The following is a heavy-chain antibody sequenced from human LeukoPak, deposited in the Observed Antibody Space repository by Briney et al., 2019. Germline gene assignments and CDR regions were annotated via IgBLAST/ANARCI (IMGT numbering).Heavy chain of an antibody. CDR2: IYDSGST. CDR3: ARVGGTNYYYYGMDV. V-gene: IGHV4-61*01. Sequence: SETLSLTCTVSGGSVSSGSYYWSWIRQPPGKGLEWIGYIYDSGSTNYNPSLKSRVTISVDTSKNQFSLKLSSVTAADTAVYYCARVGGTNYYYYGMDVWGQGTTVTVSS. J-gene: IGHJ6*02. D-gene: IGHD1-1*01. CDR1: GGSVSSGSYY.